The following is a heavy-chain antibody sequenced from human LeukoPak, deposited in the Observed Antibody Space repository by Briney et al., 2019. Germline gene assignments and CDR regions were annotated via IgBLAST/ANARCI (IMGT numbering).Heavy chain of an antibody. CDR2: IYHSGNT. Sequence: SGTLSLTCAVSGGSISSSNWWSWVRQPPGKGLEWIGEIYHSGNTNYNPSLKSRVTISVDTSKNQFSLKLSSVTAADTAVYYCARYGYCSSTSCYDDAFDIWGQGTMVTVSS. J-gene: IGHJ3*02. CDR1: GGSISSSNW. D-gene: IGHD2-2*01. CDR3: ARYGYCSSTSCYDDAFDI. V-gene: IGHV4-4*02.